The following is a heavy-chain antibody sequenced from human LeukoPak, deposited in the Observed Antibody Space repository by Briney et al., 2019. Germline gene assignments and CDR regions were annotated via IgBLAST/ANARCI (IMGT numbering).Heavy chain of an antibody. CDR3: ARGSMGRTTGPHYD. V-gene: IGHV3-21*01. Sequence: GGSLRLSCAASGFTFSDFSMSWVRQAPGRGLEWVSVITSNSYIFDADSVKGRLTISRDNAKKSLYLQMNSLRAEDTAVYYCARGSMGRTTGPHYDWGRGTLVTVSS. D-gene: IGHD2/OR15-2a*01. CDR1: GFTFSDFS. J-gene: IGHJ4*02. CDR2: ITSNSYI.